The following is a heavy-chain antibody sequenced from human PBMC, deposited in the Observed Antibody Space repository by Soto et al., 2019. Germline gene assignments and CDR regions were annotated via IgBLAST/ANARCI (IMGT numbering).Heavy chain of an antibody. CDR2: IKQDGSEK. J-gene: IGHJ6*02. CDR1: GFTFSSYW. D-gene: IGHD6-13*01. V-gene: IGHV3-7*01. CDR3: ARVRAAAGTYYYYYYGMDV. Sequence: GGSLRLSCAASGFTFSSYWMSWVRQAPGKGLEWVANIKQDGSEKYYVDSVKGRFTISRDNAKNSLYLQMNSLRAEDTAVYYCARVRAAAGTYYYYYYGMDVWGQGTTVTVSS.